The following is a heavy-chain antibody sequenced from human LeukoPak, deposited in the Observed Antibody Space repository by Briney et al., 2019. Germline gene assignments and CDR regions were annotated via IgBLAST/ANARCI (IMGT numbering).Heavy chain of an antibody. D-gene: IGHD6-13*01. V-gene: IGHV4-38-2*01. Sequence: GSLRLSCAASGFTFSNYAMSWIRQPPGKGLEWIGNIYHSGSTYYNPSLKSRVTISVDTSKNQFSLKLSSVTAADTAVYYCARCYSSSWYINWFDPWGQGTLVTVSS. J-gene: IGHJ5*02. CDR2: IYHSGST. CDR3: ARCYSSSWYINWFDP. CDR1: GFTFSNYA.